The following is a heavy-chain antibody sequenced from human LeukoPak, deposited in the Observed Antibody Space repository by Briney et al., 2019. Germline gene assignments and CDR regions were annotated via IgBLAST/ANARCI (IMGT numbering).Heavy chain of an antibody. CDR1: GYTFTSYD. D-gene: IGHD3-16*01. CDR3: ARGAGSYPGYYYYYMDV. CDR2: MNPNSGNT. J-gene: IGHJ6*03. V-gene: IGHV1-8*01. Sequence: ASVKVSCKASGYTFTSYDINWVRQATGQGLEWMGWMNPNSGNTGYAQKFQGRVTMTRNTSISTAYMELSSLRSEDTAVYHCARGAGSYPGYYYYYMDVWGKGTTVTVSS.